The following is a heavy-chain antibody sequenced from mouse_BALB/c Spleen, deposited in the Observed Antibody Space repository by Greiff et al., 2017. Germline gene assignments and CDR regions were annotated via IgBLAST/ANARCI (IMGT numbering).Heavy chain of an antibody. J-gene: IGHJ3*01. D-gene: IGHD1-1*01. V-gene: IGHV1-77*01. CDR3: ARRGYGSSEWFAY. CDR2: IYPGSGNT. CDR1: GYTFTDYY. Sequence: QVQLLQSGAELARPGASVKLSCKASGYTFTDYYINWVKQRTGQGLEWIGEIYPGSGNTYYNEKVKGKATLTADKSSSTAYMQLSSLTSEDSAVYFCARRGYGSSEWFAYWGQGTLVTVSA.